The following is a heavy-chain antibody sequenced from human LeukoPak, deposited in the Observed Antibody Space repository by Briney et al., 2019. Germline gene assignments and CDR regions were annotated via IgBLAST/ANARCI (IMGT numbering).Heavy chain of an antibody. CDR3: ARDPGWSSFDI. J-gene: IGHJ3*02. D-gene: IGHD2-15*01. CDR2: INQDAGTT. Sequence: GGFLRLSCVASGFSFTSYWMSWVRQAPGKGLEFVANINQDAGTTNYVDSVKGRFTISRDNAENSLYLQMGSLRAEDTALYYCARDPGWSSFDIWGQGIMVTVSS. V-gene: IGHV3-7*01. CDR1: GFSFTSYW.